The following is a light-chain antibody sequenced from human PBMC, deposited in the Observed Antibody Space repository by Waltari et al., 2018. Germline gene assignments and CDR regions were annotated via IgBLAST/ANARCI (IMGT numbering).Light chain of an antibody. CDR2: WAS. CDR1: QSILYTFHNKNH. Sequence: DIVMTQSPDSLAVSLGERASISCTSSQSILYTFHNKNHLAWYQQKLGQPPKLLISWASTREGGVPARFSGSGSGTHFTLTISSLQAEDVAVYYCHQYYIPPITFGGGTKVGIK. J-gene: IGKJ4*01. V-gene: IGKV4-1*01. CDR3: HQYYIPPIT.